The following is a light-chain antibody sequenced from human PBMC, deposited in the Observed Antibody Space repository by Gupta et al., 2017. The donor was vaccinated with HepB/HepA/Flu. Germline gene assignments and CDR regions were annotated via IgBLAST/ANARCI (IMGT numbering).Light chain of an antibody. J-gene: IGKJ1*01. CDR2: WAS. V-gene: IGKV4-1*01. CDR3: QQYYSSPPWT. CDR1: QSGLNSSNNKNY. Sequence: DIVMTQSPDSLAVSLGERATINCKSTQSGLNSSNNKNYLAWFQQRPGQPPRLLIYWASTREAGVPDRFSGSGSGTDFTLTISSRQAEDVAVYYCQQYYSSPPWTFGQGTKVEIK.